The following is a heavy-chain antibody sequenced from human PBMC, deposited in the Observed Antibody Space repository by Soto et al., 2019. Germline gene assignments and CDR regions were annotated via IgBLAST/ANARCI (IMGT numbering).Heavy chain of an antibody. CDR1: GFTFSSYG. CDR3: AKNGDYYDSSGYHPFDY. J-gene: IGHJ4*02. Sequence: QVQLVESGEGVVQPGRSLRLSCAASGFTFSSYGMHWVRQAPGKGLEWVAVISYDGSNKYYADSVKGRFTISRDNSKNTLYLQMNSLRAEDTAVYYCAKNGDYYDSSGYHPFDYWGQGTLVTVSS. D-gene: IGHD3-22*01. CDR2: ISYDGSNK. V-gene: IGHV3-30*18.